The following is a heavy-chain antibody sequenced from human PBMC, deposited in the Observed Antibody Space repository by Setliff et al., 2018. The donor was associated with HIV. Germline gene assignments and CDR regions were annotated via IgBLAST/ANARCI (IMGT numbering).Heavy chain of an antibody. V-gene: IGHV5-51*01. Sequence: GESLKISCKGSGYSFTTYGIGWVRQMPGKGLEWMGIIYPGDSHIRYSPSFQGQVTISADESISIAYLQWNSLKASDTAMYYCARCSGSYPCDGMDVWGQGTTVTVSS. J-gene: IGHJ6*02. CDR2: IYPGDSHI. CDR3: ARCSGSYPCDGMDV. CDR1: GYSFTTYG. D-gene: IGHD1-26*01.